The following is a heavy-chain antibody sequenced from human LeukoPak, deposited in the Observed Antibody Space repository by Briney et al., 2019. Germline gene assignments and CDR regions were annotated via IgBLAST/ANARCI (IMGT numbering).Heavy chain of an antibody. V-gene: IGHV4-59*08. CDR3: ARRHYGGNSDWFDP. CDR2: GYYSGTY. J-gene: IGHJ5*02. Sequence: SETLSLTCTVSGGSITSNYWSWIRQPPGKGLEWIGYGYYSGTYNYSPSLKSRVTISVDTSKNQFSLKLSSVTAADTAVYYCARRHYGGNSDWFDPWGQGTLVNVSS. CDR1: GGSITSNY. D-gene: IGHD4-23*01.